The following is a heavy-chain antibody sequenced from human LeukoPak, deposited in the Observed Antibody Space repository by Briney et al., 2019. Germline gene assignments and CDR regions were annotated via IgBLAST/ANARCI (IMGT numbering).Heavy chain of an antibody. V-gene: IGHV3-23*01. Sequence: SGGSLRLSCAASGFTFNNYAMSWVRQAPGEGLVWVSTISGSGGSGSSTYYADSVKGRFTISRDNSNNTLYLQVNSLRAEDTAVYFCAKSRSSIAAAINYWGQGTLVTVSS. J-gene: IGHJ4*02. CDR2: ISGSGGSGSST. D-gene: IGHD6-13*01. CDR3: AKSRSSIAAAINY. CDR1: GFTFNNYA.